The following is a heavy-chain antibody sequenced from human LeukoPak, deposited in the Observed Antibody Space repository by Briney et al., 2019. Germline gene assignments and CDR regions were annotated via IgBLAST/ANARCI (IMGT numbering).Heavy chain of an antibody. CDR1: GGTFSSYA. Sequence: SVKVSCXASGGTFSSYAISWVRQAPGQGLEWMGGIIPIFGTANYAQKFQGRVTITADESTSTAYMELSSLRSEDTAVYYCARDGYYYDSSGYYFDYWGQGTLATVSS. J-gene: IGHJ4*02. CDR2: IIPIFGTA. V-gene: IGHV1-69*01. CDR3: ARDGYYYDSSGYYFDY. D-gene: IGHD3-22*01.